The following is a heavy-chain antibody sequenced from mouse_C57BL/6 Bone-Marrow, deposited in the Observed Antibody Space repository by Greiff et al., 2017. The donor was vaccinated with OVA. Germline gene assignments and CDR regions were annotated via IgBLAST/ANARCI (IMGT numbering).Heavy chain of an antibody. D-gene: IGHD2-5*01. CDR3: ARWDYSNSFAY. V-gene: IGHV1-61*01. J-gene: IGHJ3*01. CDR2: IYPSDSET. CDR1: GYTFTSYW. Sequence: QVQLQQPGAELVRPGSSVKLSCKASGYTFTSYWMYWVKQRPGQGLEWIGNIYPSDSETHYNQKFKDKATLTVDKSSSTAYMQLSSLTSEDSAVYYCARWDYSNSFAYWGQGTLVTVSA.